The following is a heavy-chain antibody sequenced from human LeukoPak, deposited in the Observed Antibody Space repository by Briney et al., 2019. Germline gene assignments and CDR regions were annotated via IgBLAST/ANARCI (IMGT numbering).Heavy chain of an antibody. CDR1: GFTFSSYG. CDR2: ISGSGGST. J-gene: IGHJ4*02. CDR3: ARSLDYYGSGSYQGY. Sequence: GGSLRLSCAASGFTFSSYGMSWVRQAPGKGLEWVSAISGSGGSTYYADSVKGRFTISRDNSKNTLYLQMNSLRAEDTAVYYCARSLDYYGSGSYQGYWGQGTLVTVSS. V-gene: IGHV3-23*01. D-gene: IGHD3-10*01.